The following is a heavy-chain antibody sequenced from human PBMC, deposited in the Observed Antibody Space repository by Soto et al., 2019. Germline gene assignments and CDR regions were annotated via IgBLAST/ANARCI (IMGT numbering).Heavy chain of an antibody. V-gene: IGHV1-46*03. CDR3: ARGFYYYDSSGYPAHFDY. D-gene: IGHD3-22*01. Sequence: ASVKVSCKASGYTFTSYFMHWVRQAPGQGLEWMGIINPSGGSTSYAQKFQGRVTMTRDTSTSTVYMELSSLRSEDTAVYYCARGFYYYDSSGYPAHFDYWGQGTLVTVSS. J-gene: IGHJ4*02. CDR2: INPSGGST. CDR1: GYTFTSYF.